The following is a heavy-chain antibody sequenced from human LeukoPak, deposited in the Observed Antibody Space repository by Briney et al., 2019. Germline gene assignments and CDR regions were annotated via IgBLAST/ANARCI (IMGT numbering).Heavy chain of an antibody. J-gene: IGHJ4*02. V-gene: IGHV3-21*01. Sequence: PGGSMRLSCVASRFTFSSHSMNWVRQAPGKGRGWVSSISSSSSYIYYADSVKGRFTISRDNAKNSLYLQMNSLAAEDRPGYYFARDPYSVTYHDYWGEGNLVTVSS. CDR3: ARDPYSVTYHDY. D-gene: IGHD1-26*01. CDR2: ISSSSSYI. CDR1: RFTFSSHS.